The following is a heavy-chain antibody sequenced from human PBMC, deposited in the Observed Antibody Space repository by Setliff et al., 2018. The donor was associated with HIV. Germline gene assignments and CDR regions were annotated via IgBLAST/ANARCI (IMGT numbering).Heavy chain of an antibody. CDR2: INPSGGST. V-gene: IGHV1-46*01. Sequence: ASVKVSCKASGFTFTTYYMHWVRQAPGQGLEWMGIINPSGGSTTYAQKFQGRVTMTRDTSTSTVYMELSSLSSEDTAVYYCARARLGDLLFDYWGQGTLVTVSS. CDR1: GFTFTTYY. D-gene: IGHD3-16*01. CDR3: ARARLGDLLFDY. J-gene: IGHJ4*02.